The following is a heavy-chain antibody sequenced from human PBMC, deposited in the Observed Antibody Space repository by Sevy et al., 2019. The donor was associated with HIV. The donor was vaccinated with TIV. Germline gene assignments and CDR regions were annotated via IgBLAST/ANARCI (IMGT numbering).Heavy chain of an antibody. J-gene: IGHJ4*02. Sequence: GGSLRLSCAASGFTFSSYSMNWVRQAPGKGLEWVSSISSSSSYIYYAASVKGRFTISRDNAKNSLYLQMNSLRAEDTAVYYCARDYYDSSGVIDYWGQGTLVTVSS. CDR2: ISSSSSYI. V-gene: IGHV3-21*01. CDR1: GFTFSSYS. CDR3: ARDYYDSSGVIDY. D-gene: IGHD3-22*01.